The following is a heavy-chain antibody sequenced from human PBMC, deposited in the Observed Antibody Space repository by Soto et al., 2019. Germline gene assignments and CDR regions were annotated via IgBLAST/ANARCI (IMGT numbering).Heavy chain of an antibody. CDR2: INGHTGST. CDR3: GRDGDQWDQRYLDY. J-gene: IGHJ4*02. D-gene: IGHD1-26*01. CDR1: GNFCTKYG. Sequence: QVQLVQSGAEVKRPGASVKVSCKTPGNFCTKYGISWVRQAPGQGLEWMGWINGHTGSTNYAPKFRGRVTMTTDTSTSIVYMELSSLTSDDTAVYYCGRDGDQWDQRYLDYWGQGTLVIV. V-gene: IGHV1-18*01.